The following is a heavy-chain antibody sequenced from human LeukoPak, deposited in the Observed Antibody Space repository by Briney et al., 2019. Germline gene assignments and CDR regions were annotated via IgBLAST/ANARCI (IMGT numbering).Heavy chain of an antibody. D-gene: IGHD1-26*01. J-gene: IGHJ6*02. Sequence: PSETLSLTCAVYGGSFSSYYWSWIRQPPGKGLEWIGYIYYSGSTNYNPSLKSRVTISVDTSKNQFSLKLSSVTAADTAVYYCARGADGGATYYYYYGMDVWGQGTTVTVSS. CDR1: GGSFSSYY. CDR2: IYYSGST. CDR3: ARGADGGATYYYYYGMDV. V-gene: IGHV4-59*01.